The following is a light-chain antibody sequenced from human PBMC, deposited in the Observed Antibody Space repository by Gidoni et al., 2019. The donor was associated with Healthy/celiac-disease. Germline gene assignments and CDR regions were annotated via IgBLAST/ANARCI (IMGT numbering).Light chain of an antibody. CDR2: EVS. Sequence: QSALTQPASVSGSPGQSITISCTGTRSDVGGYNYVSWYQQHPGKAPKLMIYEVSNRPPGVSNRFSGSKSGNTASLTIAGLQAEDEADYYCSSYTYSSTLGVFGTGTKVTVL. J-gene: IGLJ1*01. CDR1: RSDVGGYNY. V-gene: IGLV2-14*01. CDR3: SSYTYSSTLGV.